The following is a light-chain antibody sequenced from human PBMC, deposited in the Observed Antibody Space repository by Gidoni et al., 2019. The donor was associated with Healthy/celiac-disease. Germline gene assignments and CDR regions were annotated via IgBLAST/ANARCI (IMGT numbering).Light chain of an antibody. J-gene: IGKJ1*01. Sequence: SQMTQSPSTLSASVGDSVTITCRASQSISSWLAWYQQKPGKAPKLLIYKASSLESGVPSRFSGSGSGTEFTLTISSLQPDDFATYYCQQYNSYSRTFGQGTKVEIK. CDR2: KAS. CDR1: QSISSW. V-gene: IGKV1-5*03. CDR3: QQYNSYSRT.